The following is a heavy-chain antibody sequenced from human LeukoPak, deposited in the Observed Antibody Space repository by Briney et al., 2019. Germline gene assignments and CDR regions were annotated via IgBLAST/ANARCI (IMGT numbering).Heavy chain of an antibody. J-gene: IGHJ4*02. D-gene: IGHD6-13*01. V-gene: IGHV3-7*05. Sequence: GGSLRLSCAASGFTFTNCWMTWVRQAPGKGLEWVANIKQDGSEQYYVDSVKGRFTISRDNAKNSLYLQMNSLRAEDTAVYYCASRAGYTGSWSAFDYWGQGTLVTVSS. CDR3: ASRAGYTGSWSAFDY. CDR1: GFTFTNCW. CDR2: IKQDGSEQ.